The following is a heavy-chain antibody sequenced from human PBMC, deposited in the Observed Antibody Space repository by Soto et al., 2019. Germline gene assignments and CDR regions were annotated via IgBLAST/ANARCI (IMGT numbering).Heavy chain of an antibody. CDR2: IYYSGST. J-gene: IGHJ4*02. D-gene: IGHD3-10*01. V-gene: IGHV4-31*03. Sequence: QVQLQESGPGLVKPSQTLSLTCTVSGGSISSGGYYWSWIRQHPGKGLEWIGYIYYSGSTYYNPSLKSRVTKSVDTSKNQFSLKLSSVTAADTAVYYCARRNSIGMAFDYWGQGTLGTVSS. CDR1: GGSISSGGYY. CDR3: ARRNSIGMAFDY.